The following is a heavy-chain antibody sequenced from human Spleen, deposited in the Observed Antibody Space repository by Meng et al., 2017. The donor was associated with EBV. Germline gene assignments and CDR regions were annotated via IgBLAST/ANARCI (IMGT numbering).Heavy chain of an antibody. Sequence: VQLEGPGPGLVKPSGILSLTCAVCGASVSASNWWSWVRQPPGKGLEWIGEVHHDGSTNYNPSLKSRVTISVDKSKNQFSLKLSSVTAADTAVYYCARDVGIAVAASFDYWGQGTLVTVSS. D-gene: IGHD6-19*01. CDR2: VHHDGST. CDR1: GASVSASNW. V-gene: IGHV4-4*02. J-gene: IGHJ4*02. CDR3: ARDVGIAVAASFDY.